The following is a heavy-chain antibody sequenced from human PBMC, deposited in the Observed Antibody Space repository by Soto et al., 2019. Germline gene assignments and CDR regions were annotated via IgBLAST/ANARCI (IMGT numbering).Heavy chain of an antibody. Sequence: QVQLVQSGAEVKKPGASVKVSCKASGYTFNSYGISWVRPAPGQGLEWMGWINGYNGNTKYAQKLQGRVTMTTDTPTRTAYTELRSQRSGDTAVDYCARELGQQLVDYWGQGTLVTVSS. V-gene: IGHV1-18*01. D-gene: IGHD6-13*01. CDR1: GYTFNSYG. J-gene: IGHJ4*02. CDR3: ARELGQQLVDY. CDR2: INGYNGNT.